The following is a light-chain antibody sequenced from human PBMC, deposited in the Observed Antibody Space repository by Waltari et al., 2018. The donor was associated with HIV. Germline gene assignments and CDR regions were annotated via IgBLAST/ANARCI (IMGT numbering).Light chain of an antibody. CDR2: AAS. CDR3: QQYNNWPPYT. J-gene: IGKJ2*01. CDR1: QSVGSN. V-gene: IGKV3-15*01. Sequence: EIAMTQSPATMSVFPGERATLSCRASQSVGSNLAWYQQKPGQAPRLIIYAASTRATGIPARFSASGSGTEFTLSISNLQSEDFAMYYCQQYNNWPPYTFGQGTKLENK.